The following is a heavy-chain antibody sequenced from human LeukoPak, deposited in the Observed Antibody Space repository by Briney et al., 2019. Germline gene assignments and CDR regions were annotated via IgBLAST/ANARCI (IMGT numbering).Heavy chain of an antibody. CDR2: IKQDESER. V-gene: IGHV3-7*01. J-gene: IGHJ4*02. CDR1: GFTFSNYW. D-gene: IGHD2-2*01. Sequence: GGSLRLSCAASGFTFSNYWMSWVRQAPGKGLEWVANIKQDESERYYVDSVRGRFTISRDKAKRSLYLRMDSLRAEDTAMYFCTRVVDSSSSRYQAMPYWGQGTLVTVSS. CDR3: TRVVDSSSSRYQAMPY.